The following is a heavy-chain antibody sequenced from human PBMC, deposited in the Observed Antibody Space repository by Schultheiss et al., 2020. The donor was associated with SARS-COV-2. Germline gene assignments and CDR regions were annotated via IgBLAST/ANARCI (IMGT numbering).Heavy chain of an antibody. V-gene: IGHV4-59*01. CDR1: GGSISSYY. CDR2: IYHSGST. CDR3: AKEGGTIFGVVTPFQYMDV. D-gene: IGHD3-3*01. J-gene: IGHJ6*03. Sequence: SQTLSLTCTVSGGSISSYYWGWIRQPPGKGLEWIGYIYHSGSTYYNPSLKSRVTMSVDTSKNQFSLNLSSVTAADTAVYYCAKEGGTIFGVVTPFQYMDVWGKGTTGTVAS.